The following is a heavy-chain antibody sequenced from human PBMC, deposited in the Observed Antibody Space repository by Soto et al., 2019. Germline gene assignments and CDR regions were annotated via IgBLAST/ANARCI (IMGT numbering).Heavy chain of an antibody. CDR3: ARGGNWCDP. J-gene: IGHJ5*02. CDR1: EFSFSDYW. V-gene: IGHV3-7*05. Sequence: VPLVESGGGLVQPGGPLRLSCAASEFSFSDYWMAWVRQAPGKGLEWVANLDHGGGEKHYGDSVKGRFTISRDNAKNSLYLQMNSLGAEDTAVYYCARGGNWCDPWGQGTLVTVSS. D-gene: IGHD3-10*01. CDR2: LDHGGGEK.